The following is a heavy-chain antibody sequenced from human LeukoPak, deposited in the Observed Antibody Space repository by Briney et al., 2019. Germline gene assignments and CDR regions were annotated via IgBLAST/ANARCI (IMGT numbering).Heavy chain of an antibody. J-gene: IGHJ5*02. CDR3: ARGYSNYAFDP. V-gene: IGHV4-59*08. Sequence: SETLSLTCTVSGGSISSYYWSWIRQPPGKGLEWIGYIYYSGSTNYNPSLKSRVTISVDTSKNQFSVKLSSVTAADTAVYYFARGYSNYAFDPWVQATLVTVSS. CDR2: IYYSGST. CDR1: GGSISSYY. D-gene: IGHD4-11*01.